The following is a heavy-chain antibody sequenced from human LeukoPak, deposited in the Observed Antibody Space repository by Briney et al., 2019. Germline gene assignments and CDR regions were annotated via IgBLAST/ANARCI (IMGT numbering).Heavy chain of an antibody. J-gene: IGHJ4*02. D-gene: IGHD6-13*01. CDR2: ITPTGDST. V-gene: IGHV3-23*01. CDR3: AKTGGSSWFMDY. CDR1: GFTFSAYA. Sequence: GGSLRLSCAASGFTFSAYAMSWVRQAPGKGLEWVSAITPTGDSTYYADSVKGRFTISRDNSRNTVYLQMSSLRAEDTAVYYCAKTGGSSWFMDYWGQGTLVTVSS.